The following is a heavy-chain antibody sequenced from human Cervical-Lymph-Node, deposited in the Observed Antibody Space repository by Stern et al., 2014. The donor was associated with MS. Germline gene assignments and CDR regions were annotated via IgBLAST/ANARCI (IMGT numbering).Heavy chain of an antibody. D-gene: IGHD3-22*01. V-gene: IGHV3-23*04. J-gene: IGHJ4*02. CDR1: GLSFSSYV. CDR2: IADSVDDT. Sequence: EVQLVESGGGLVLPGGSLRLSCAASGLSFSSYVMNWVRQAPGRGLEWVASIADSVDDTHYADSVRGRFTISRDNSKNALYLEMSSLRAEDTAVYFCAKEGGGYHSGFFFDYWGQGTLVTVSS. CDR3: AKEGGGYHSGFFFDY.